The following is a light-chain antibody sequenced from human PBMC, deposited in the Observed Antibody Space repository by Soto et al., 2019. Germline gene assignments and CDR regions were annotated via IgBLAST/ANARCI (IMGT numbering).Light chain of an antibody. Sequence: IQMTQSPSSLSASVGDRVTITCRASQSISSYLNWYQQKPGKAPKLLIYAASSLQSGVPSRFSSSGSGTDFTLSISSLQREDFATYYCQQSYLTPLTFGGGTKVDIK. J-gene: IGKJ4*01. CDR2: AAS. V-gene: IGKV1-39*01. CDR3: QQSYLTPLT. CDR1: QSISSY.